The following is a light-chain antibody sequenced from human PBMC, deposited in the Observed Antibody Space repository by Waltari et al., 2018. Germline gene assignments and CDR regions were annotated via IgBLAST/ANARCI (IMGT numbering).Light chain of an antibody. Sequence: DIQMTQSPSSMSASVGDRVSITCPASQDINNYLSWYQQKPGKAPKLLIYDASNLETGVPSRFSGSGSGTDFTFTINSLHPEDIATYYCQQYKSLPRTFGQGTKVQVK. CDR2: DAS. CDR3: QQYKSLPRT. V-gene: IGKV1-33*01. J-gene: IGKJ1*01. CDR1: QDINNY.